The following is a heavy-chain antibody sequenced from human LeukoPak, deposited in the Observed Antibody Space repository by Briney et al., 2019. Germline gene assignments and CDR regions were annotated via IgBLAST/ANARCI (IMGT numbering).Heavy chain of an antibody. V-gene: IGHV4-59*08. CDR3: ASLDSSGWYYFDY. CDR1: GGSISSYY. Sequence: SETLSLTCTVSGGSISSYYWSWIRQPPGKGLEWIGYIYYSGSTNYNPSLKSRVTISVDTSKNQFSLKLSSVTAADTAVYYCASLDSSGWYYFDYWGQGTLVTVSS. J-gene: IGHJ4*02. D-gene: IGHD6-19*01. CDR2: IYYSGST.